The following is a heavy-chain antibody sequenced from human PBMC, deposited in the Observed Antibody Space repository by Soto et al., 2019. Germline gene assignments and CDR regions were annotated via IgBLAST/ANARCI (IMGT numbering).Heavy chain of an antibody. CDR3: ARYCSGSRCSPIRDSLEI. J-gene: IGHJ3*02. CDR2: IDPTDSYT. Sequence: PGESLKISCKGSGYSFSSFTSYWISWVRQMPGKGLEWMGRIDPTDSYTHYSPSFQGQVTISADKSISTAYLQWSSLKASDTAMYYCARYCSGSRCSPIRDSLEIWGPGTMVTVSS. D-gene: IGHD2-15*01. CDR1: GYSFSSFTSYW. V-gene: IGHV5-10-1*04.